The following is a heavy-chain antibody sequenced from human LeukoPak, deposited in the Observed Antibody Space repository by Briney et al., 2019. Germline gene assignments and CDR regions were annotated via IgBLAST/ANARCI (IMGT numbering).Heavy chain of an antibody. CDR3: ARVRVSGFYYYGMDV. V-gene: IGHV1-18*01. Sequence: ASVKVSCKASGYTFTSYGISWVRQAPGQGLEWMGWISAYNGNTNYAQKLQGRVTMTTDTSTSTVYMELSSLRSEDTAVYYCARVRVSGFYYYGMDVWGQGTTVTVSS. J-gene: IGHJ6*02. CDR2: ISAYNGNT. D-gene: IGHD3-3*01. CDR1: GYTFTSYG.